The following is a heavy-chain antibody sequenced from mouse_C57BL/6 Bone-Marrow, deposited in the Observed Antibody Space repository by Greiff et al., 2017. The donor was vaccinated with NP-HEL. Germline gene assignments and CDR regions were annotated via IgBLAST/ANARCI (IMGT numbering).Heavy chain of an antibody. CDR3: AGYYDYAWFAY. CDR1: GYTFTSYW. D-gene: IGHD2-4*01. Sequence: QVQLQQPGAELVKPGASVKLSCKASGYTFTSYWMQWVKQRPGQGLEWIGEIDPSDSYTNYNQKFKGKATLTVDTSSSTAYMQLSSLTSADSAVYYCAGYYDYAWFAYWGQGTLVTVSA. J-gene: IGHJ3*01. V-gene: IGHV1-50*01. CDR2: IDPSDSYT.